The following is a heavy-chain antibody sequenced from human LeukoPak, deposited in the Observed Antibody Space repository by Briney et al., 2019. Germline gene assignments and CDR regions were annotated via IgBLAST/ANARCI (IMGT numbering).Heavy chain of an antibody. CDR2: ISSSSSTI. Sequence: GGSLRLSCAASGFTFSSYSMNWVRQAPGKGLEWVSYISSSSSTIYYADSVKGRFTISRDNAKNSLYLQMNSLRAEDTAVYYCARGANSGPSYYWGQGTLVTVSS. J-gene: IGHJ4*02. D-gene: IGHD1-26*01. CDR1: GFTFSSYS. CDR3: ARGANSGPSYY. V-gene: IGHV3-48*04.